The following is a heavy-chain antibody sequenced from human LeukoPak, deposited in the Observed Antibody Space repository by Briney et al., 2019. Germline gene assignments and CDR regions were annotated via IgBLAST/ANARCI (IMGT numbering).Heavy chain of an antibody. Sequence: GRSLRLSCAASGFTFSSYAMHWVRQAPGEGLEWVAVISYDGSNKYYADSVKGRFTISRDNSKNTLYLQMNSLRAEDTAVYYCARDLLLRDYGDYTDYWGQGTLVTVSS. CDR1: GFTFSSYA. J-gene: IGHJ4*02. V-gene: IGHV3-30*04. CDR3: ARDLLLRDYGDYTDY. D-gene: IGHD4-17*01. CDR2: ISYDGSNK.